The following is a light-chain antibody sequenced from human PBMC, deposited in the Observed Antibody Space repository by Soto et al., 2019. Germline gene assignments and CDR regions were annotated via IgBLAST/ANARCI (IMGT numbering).Light chain of an antibody. V-gene: IGKV1-5*01. CDR2: DAS. J-gene: IGKJ1*01. CDR1: QSISSW. CDR3: QQYNSWWT. Sequence: DIQMTQSPSTLSASVGDRVTITCRPSQSISSWLAWYQQKPGKAPKLLIYDASSLESGVPSRFSGSGSGTEFTLTISSLQPDDFATYYCQQYNSWWTFGQGTKVDIK.